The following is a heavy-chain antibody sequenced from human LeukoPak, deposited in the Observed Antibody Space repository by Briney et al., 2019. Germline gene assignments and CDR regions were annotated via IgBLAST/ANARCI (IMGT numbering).Heavy chain of an antibody. J-gene: IGHJ4*02. CDR1: GYSISSGYY. CDR2: IYHSGST. Sequence: SETLSLTCTVSGYSISSGYYWGWIRQPPGKGLEWIGSIYHSGSTYYNPSLKSRVTTSVDTSKNQFSLKLSSVTAADTAVYYCARDPDIVVVPAADWGQGTLVTVSS. CDR3: ARDPDIVVVPAAD. V-gene: IGHV4-38-2*02. D-gene: IGHD2-2*01.